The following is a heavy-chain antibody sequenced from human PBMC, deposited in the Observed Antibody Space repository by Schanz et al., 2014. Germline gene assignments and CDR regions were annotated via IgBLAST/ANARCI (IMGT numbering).Heavy chain of an antibody. J-gene: IGHJ4*02. CDR2: INPNSGGT. V-gene: IGHV1-2*06. D-gene: IGHD2-8*02. CDR3: ARGKHELVGFDC. Sequence: QVQLVQSGAEVKKPGASVKVSCKASGYTFTGYPMHWVRQAPGQGLEWMGRINPNSGGTNYAENFQGRVTMTRDTSTSTVCMELRRLRSDDTAVYYCARGKHELVGFDCWGQGTLVTVSS. CDR1: GYTFTGYP.